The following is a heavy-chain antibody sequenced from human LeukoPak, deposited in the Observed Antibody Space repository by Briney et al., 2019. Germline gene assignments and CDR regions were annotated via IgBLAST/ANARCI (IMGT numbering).Heavy chain of an antibody. CDR1: GFTFSSYW. Sequence: GGSPRLSCAASGFTFSSYWMSWVRQAPGKGLEWVANIKQDGSEKYYVDSVKGRFTISRDNSKNTLYLQMNSLRAEDTAVYYCAKAKGDYVSGFDYWGQGTLVTVSS. V-gene: IGHV3-7*01. CDR2: IKQDGSEK. D-gene: IGHD4-17*01. J-gene: IGHJ4*02. CDR3: AKAKGDYVSGFDY.